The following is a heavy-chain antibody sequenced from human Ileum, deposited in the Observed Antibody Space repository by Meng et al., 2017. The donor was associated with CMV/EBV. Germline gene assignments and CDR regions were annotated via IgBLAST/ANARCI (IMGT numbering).Heavy chain of an antibody. CDR1: GFTFSSYV. CDR2: ISYDGSNK. J-gene: IGHJ6*02. V-gene: IGHV3-30-3*01. Sequence: GESLKISCAASGFTFSSYVMHWVRQAPGKGLEWVAVISYDGSNKYYADSVKGRFTISKDNSKNTLYLQMNSLRAEDTAVYYCARAGFCSTTSCYSWVPRNGMDVWGQGTTVTVSS. D-gene: IGHD2-2*01. CDR3: ARAGFCSTTSCYSWVPRNGMDV.